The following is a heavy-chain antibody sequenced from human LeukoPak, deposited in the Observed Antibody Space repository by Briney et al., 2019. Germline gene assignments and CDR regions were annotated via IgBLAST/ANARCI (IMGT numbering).Heavy chain of an antibody. CDR3: AKFKGHYGDSVYYFDS. V-gene: IGHV3-21*01. D-gene: IGHD3-10*01. CDR2: ITGSSDYI. J-gene: IGHJ4*02. CDR1: GFTFSRYS. Sequence: GGSLRLSCAASGFTFSRYSVNWVRQAPGKGLEWVSCITGSSDYIFYADSVRGRFTISRDNAKNSLFLQMNSLRAEDTAVYYCAKFKGHYGDSVYYFDSWGQGTLVTVSS.